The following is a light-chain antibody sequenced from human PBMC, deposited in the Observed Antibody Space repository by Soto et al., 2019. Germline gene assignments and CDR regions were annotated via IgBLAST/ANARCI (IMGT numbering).Light chain of an antibody. CDR1: QSIGSH. V-gene: IGKV1-39*01. CDR3: QYSYSSLRT. J-gene: IGKJ1*01. CDR2: AAS. Sequence: DIQMTQSPSSLSTPVGDRDTITCRASQSIGSHLNWYQQKPGRAPKLLIYAASSVQSGVPSRFSGSGSGTDSTLTSSILQSEDFATYYCQYSYSSLRTFGQGTKVEIK.